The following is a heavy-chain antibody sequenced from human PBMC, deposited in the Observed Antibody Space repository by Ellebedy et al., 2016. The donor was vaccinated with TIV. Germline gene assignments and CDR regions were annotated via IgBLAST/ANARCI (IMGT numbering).Heavy chain of an antibody. CDR3: AKDLGRNSGYDRIAEY. D-gene: IGHD5-12*01. Sequence: GESLKISCAASGFSFSIYAMTWVRQAPGKGLEWVPGISGSGGSTYYADSVKGRFTISRDNSKKTQYLQMNSLRAEDTAVYYCAKDLGRNSGYDRIAEYWGQGTLVTVSS. CDR1: GFSFSIYA. J-gene: IGHJ4*02. V-gene: IGHV3-23*01. CDR2: ISGSGGST.